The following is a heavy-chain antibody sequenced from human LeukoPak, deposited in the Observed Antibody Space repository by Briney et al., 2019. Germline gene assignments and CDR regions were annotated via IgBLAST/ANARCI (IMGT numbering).Heavy chain of an antibody. V-gene: IGHV4-31*03. Sequence: SETLSLTCTVSGGSISSGGYYWSWIRQHPGKGLEWIGYIYYSGSTYYNPSLKSRVTISVDTSKNQFSLKLSSVTAADTAVYYWARGDSSTSYWYFDLWGRGTLVTVSS. CDR3: ARGDSSTSYWYFDL. CDR2: IYYSGST. D-gene: IGHD2-2*01. CDR1: GGSISSGGYY. J-gene: IGHJ2*01.